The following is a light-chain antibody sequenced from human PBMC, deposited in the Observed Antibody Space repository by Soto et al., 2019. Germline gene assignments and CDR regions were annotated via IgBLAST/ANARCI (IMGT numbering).Light chain of an antibody. CDR1: SSDVGSYNS. CDR3: TSYTSGTYV. Sequence: QSVLTQPASVSGSTGQSITISCTGTSSDVGSYNSVSWYQQHPGKAPKLMIFEVSNRPSGVSNRFSGSKSGNTASLNISGLQAEDEADYYCTSYTSGTYVFGTGTKVTVL. CDR2: EVS. V-gene: IGLV2-14*01. J-gene: IGLJ1*01.